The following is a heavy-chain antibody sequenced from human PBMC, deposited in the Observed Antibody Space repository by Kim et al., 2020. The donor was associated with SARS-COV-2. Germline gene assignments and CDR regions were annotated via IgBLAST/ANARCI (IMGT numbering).Heavy chain of an antibody. CDR1: GDSINDYY. CDR2: IWHRGNT. CDR3: ARELAAAGILVNWFDP. Sequence: SETLSLTCTVSGDSINDYYWSWLRQPPGKGLEWIGDIWHRGNTDYNPSLKSRVSISIDMSKNQFSLKLTSVTAADTAVYYCARELAAAGILVNWFDPWGPGTLVTVSS. J-gene: IGHJ5*02. D-gene: IGHD6-13*01. V-gene: IGHV4-59*01.